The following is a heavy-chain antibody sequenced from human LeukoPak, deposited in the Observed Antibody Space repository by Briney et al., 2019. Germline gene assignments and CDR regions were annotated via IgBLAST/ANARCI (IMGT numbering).Heavy chain of an antibody. J-gene: IGHJ3*02. D-gene: IGHD3-22*01. CDR3: QYDSSGNDALDI. V-gene: IGHV3-53*01. CDR2: IYSGGST. CDR1: GFTVSNNY. Sequence: GGSVRLSCAVFGFTVSNNYMRWVRQARAKGLEWVSVIYSGGSTSYADSVKGRFTISRDNSKNALYLQMNSLRAEDTAVYYCQYDSSGNDALDIWGQGTIVTVSS.